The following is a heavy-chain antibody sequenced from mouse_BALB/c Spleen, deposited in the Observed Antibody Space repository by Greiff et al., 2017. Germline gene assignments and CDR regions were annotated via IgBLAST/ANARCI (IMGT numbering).Heavy chain of an antibody. CDR2: IDPSDSYT. CDR3: TRDSSGPLFDY. J-gene: IGHJ2*01. D-gene: IGHD3-2*01. V-gene: IGHV1S127*01. CDR1: GYTFTSYW. Sequence: QVQLKQSGAELVKPGASVKMSCKASGYTFTSYWMHWVKQRPGQGLEWIGVIDPSDSYTSYNQKFKGKATLTVDTSSSTAYMQLSSLTSEDSAVYYCTRDSSGPLFDYWGQGTTLTVSS.